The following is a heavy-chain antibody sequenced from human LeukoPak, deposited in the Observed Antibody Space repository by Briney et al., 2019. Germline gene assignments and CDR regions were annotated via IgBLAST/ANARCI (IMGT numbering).Heavy chain of an antibody. Sequence: SETLSLTCTVSGGSISSYYWSWIRQPAGKGLERIGRIYTSGSTNYNPSLKSRVTMSVKTNKNQFSLKLSSVTAADTAVYYCARDRGYYDSSGYGNWFDPWGQGTLVTVSS. V-gene: IGHV4-4*07. CDR2: IYTSGST. J-gene: IGHJ5*02. D-gene: IGHD3-22*01. CDR3: ARDRGYYDSSGYGNWFDP. CDR1: GGSISSYY.